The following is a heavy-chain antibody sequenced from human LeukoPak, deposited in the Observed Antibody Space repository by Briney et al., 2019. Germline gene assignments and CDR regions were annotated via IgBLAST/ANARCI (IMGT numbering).Heavy chain of an antibody. CDR2: INTNTGNP. D-gene: IGHD3-10*01. Sequence: ASVKVSCKTSGYTFTDYYIHWVRQAPGQGLEWMGWINTNTGNPTYAQGFTGRFVFSLDTSVSTAYLQISSLKAEDTAVYYCARARREVRGANFVDYWGQGTLVTVSS. J-gene: IGHJ4*02. CDR3: ARARREVRGANFVDY. V-gene: IGHV7-4-1*02. CDR1: GYTFTDYY.